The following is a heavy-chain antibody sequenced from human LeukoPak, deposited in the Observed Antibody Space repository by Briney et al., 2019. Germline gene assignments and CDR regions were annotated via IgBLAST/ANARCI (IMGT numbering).Heavy chain of an antibody. Sequence: SETLSLTCTVSGGSISSSCYYWGWIRQPPGKGLEWIGSIYYSGSTYYNPSLKSRVTISVDTSKNQFSLKLSSVTAADTAVYYCARQGDGYNYADYWGQGTLVTVSS. V-gene: IGHV4-39*01. J-gene: IGHJ4*02. CDR3: ARQGDGYNYADY. D-gene: IGHD5-24*01. CDR1: GGSISSSCYY. CDR2: IYYSGST.